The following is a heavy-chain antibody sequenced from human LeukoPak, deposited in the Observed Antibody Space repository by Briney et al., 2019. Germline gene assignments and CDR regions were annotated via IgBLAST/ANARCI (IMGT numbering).Heavy chain of an antibody. D-gene: IGHD6-19*01. Sequence: PSETLSLTCTVSGGSISSGDYYWSWIRQHPGKGLEWIGYIYYSGSTYYNPSLKSRVTISVDTSKNQFSLKLSSVTAADTAAYYCARLAEAWFDPWGQGTLVTVSS. CDR2: IYYSGST. J-gene: IGHJ5*02. CDR1: GGSISSGDYY. CDR3: ARLAEAWFDP. V-gene: IGHV4-31*03.